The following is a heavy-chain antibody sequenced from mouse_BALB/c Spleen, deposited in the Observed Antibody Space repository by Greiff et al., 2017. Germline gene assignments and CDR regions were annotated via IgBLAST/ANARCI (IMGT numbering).Heavy chain of an antibody. Sequence: VKLMESGAELMKPGASVKISCKATGYTFSSYWIEWVKQRPGHGLEWIGEILPGSGSTNYNEKFKSKATLTVDKSSSTAYMQLSSLTSEDSAVYYCARWGFAYWGQGTLVTVSA. CDR3: ARWGFAY. CDR1: GYTFSSYW. V-gene: IGHV1-9*01. J-gene: IGHJ3*01. CDR2: ILPGSGST.